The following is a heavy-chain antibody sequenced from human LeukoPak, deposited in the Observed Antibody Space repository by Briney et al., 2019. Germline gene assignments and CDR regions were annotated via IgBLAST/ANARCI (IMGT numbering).Heavy chain of an antibody. CDR3: AKENYGDSTGGRFQH. CDR1: GFTFSSYA. V-gene: IGHV3-23*01. CDR2: ISGRGGST. J-gene: IGHJ1*01. D-gene: IGHD4-17*01. Sequence: GGSLRLSCAASGFTFSSYAMSWVRQAPGKGLEWVSSISGRGGSTYYADSVKGRFTISRDNSKNTLYLQMNSLRAEDTAVYYCAKENYGDSTGGRFQHWGQGTLVTVSS.